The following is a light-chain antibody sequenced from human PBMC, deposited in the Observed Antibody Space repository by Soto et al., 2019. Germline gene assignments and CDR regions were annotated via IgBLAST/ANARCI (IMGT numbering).Light chain of an antibody. V-gene: IGKV1-5*01. Sequence: DIQMTQSPSTLSASVGDRVTITCRASQRISYCLAWYQQKPGEAPKLPIYDASSLESGVPSRFSGSGYGTEFTLTISSLQPDDFATYYCQQYYSFRLTFGGGTQVEIK. CDR2: DAS. CDR3: QQYYSFRLT. CDR1: QRISYC. J-gene: IGKJ4*01.